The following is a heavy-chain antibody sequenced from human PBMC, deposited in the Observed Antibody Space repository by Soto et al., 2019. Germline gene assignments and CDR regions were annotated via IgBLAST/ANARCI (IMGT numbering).Heavy chain of an antibody. Sequence: EVQLVESGGGLVKPGGSLRLSCAASGFTFSSYSMNWVRQAPGKGLEWVSSISSSSSYIYYADSVKGRFTISRVNAKNSLYLQMNSLRAEDTAVYYCARGVAYCGGDCYWAYYFDYWGQGTLVTVSS. J-gene: IGHJ4*02. V-gene: IGHV3-21*01. CDR1: GFTFSSYS. D-gene: IGHD2-21*02. CDR3: ARGVAYCGGDCYWAYYFDY. CDR2: ISSSSSYI.